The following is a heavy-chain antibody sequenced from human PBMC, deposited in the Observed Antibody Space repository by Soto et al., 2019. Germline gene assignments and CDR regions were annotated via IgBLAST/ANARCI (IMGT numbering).Heavy chain of an antibody. D-gene: IGHD2-15*01. CDR3: ARLSRYCSGGSCYPVIKDNWFDP. CDR2: IYYSGST. V-gene: IGHV4-59*08. Sequence: SETLSLTCTFSGGSISSYYWSWIRQPPGKGLEWIGYIYYSGSTNYNPSLKSRVTISVDTSKNQFSLKLSSVTAADTAVYYCARLSRYCSGGSCYPVIKDNWFDPWGQGTLVTVSS. J-gene: IGHJ5*02. CDR1: GGSISSYY.